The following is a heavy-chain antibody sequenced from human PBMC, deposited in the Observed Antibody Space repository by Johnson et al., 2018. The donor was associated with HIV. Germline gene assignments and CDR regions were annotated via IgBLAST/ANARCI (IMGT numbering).Heavy chain of an antibody. D-gene: IGHD1-26*01. CDR2: ISWNSGSI. V-gene: IGHV3-9*01. J-gene: IGHJ3*02. CDR3: ARDNVVGALTIWGNRAFDI. CDR1: GFTFDDYA. Sequence: VQLVESGGGVVQPGRSLRLSCAASGFTFDDYAMHWVRQAPGKGLEWVSGISWNSGSIGYADSVKGRFTISRDNAKNSLYLQMNSLRAEDTAVYYCARDNVVGALTIWGNRAFDIWGQGTMVTVSS.